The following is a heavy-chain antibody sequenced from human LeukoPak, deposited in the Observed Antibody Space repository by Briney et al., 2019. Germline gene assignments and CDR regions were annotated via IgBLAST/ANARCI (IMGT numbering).Heavy chain of an antibody. CDR2: IYPGDSDT. V-gene: IGHV5-51*01. Sequence: GESLKISCKDSGYMFTSYWIGWVRQMPGKGLEWMGIIYPGDSDTRYSPSFQGQVTISADKSISTAYLQWSSLKASDTAMYYCARTRGGSYYPGSAFDIWGQGTMVTVSS. CDR3: ARTRGGSYYPGSAFDI. CDR1: GYMFTSYW. J-gene: IGHJ3*02. D-gene: IGHD1-26*01.